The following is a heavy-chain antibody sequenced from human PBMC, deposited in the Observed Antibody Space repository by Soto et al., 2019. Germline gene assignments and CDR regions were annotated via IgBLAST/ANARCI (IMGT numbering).Heavy chain of an antibody. J-gene: IGHJ6*02. CDR2: IWYDGSNK. V-gene: IGHV3-33*01. CDR1: GFTFSSYG. D-gene: IGHD3-10*01. CDR3: ARDATMVRDPRRGMDV. Sequence: QVQLVESGGGVVQPGRSLRLSCAASGFTFSSYGMHWVRQAPGKGLEWVAVIWYDGSNKYYADSVKGRFTISRDNSKNXLYLQMNSRRAEDTAVYYCARDATMVRDPRRGMDVWGQGTTVTVSS.